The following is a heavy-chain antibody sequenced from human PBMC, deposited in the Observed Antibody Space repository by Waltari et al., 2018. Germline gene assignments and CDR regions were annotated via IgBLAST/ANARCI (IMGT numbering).Heavy chain of an antibody. CDR3: AREGGYCSGGSCPEYNWFDP. CDR1: GGSFSGYY. CDR2: INHSGST. Sequence: QVQLQQWGAGLLKPSETLSLTCAVYGGSFSGYYWSWIRQPPGKGLEWIGEINHSGSTNYNPSLKSRVTISVDTSKNQFSLKLSSVTAADTAVYYCAREGGYCSGGSCPEYNWFDPWGQGTLVTVSS. J-gene: IGHJ5*02. D-gene: IGHD2-15*01. V-gene: IGHV4-34*01.